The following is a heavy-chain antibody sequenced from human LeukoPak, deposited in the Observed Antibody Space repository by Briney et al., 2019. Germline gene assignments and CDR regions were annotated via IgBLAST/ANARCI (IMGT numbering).Heavy chain of an antibody. J-gene: IGHJ4*02. D-gene: IGHD6-13*01. CDR2: ISGFGT. CDR1: GFMFSHYG. CDR3: ARDMGSNFDY. Sequence: GGSLRLSCVASGFMFSHYGMTWVRQAPGKGLEWVATISGFGTDYADSVKGRFTISRDNSKNTLYLQMNSLRAEDTAVYYCARDMGSNFDYWGQGTLVTVSS. V-gene: IGHV3-23*01.